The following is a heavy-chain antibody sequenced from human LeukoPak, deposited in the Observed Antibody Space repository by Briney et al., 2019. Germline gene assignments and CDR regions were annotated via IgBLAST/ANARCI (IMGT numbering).Heavy chain of an antibody. J-gene: IGHJ4*02. CDR3: ARHFSGAAAPLPFDY. D-gene: IGHD6-13*01. CDR2: IYSSGHT. Sequence: SETLSLTCTVSGGSVSSGFYYWSWIRQPPGKGLEWIGYIYSSGHTNYNPSLKSRVTISVDTSKNQFSLNLRSVTAADTAVYYCARHFSGAAAPLPFDYWGQGTLVTVSP. CDR1: GGSVSSGFYY. V-gene: IGHV4-61*01.